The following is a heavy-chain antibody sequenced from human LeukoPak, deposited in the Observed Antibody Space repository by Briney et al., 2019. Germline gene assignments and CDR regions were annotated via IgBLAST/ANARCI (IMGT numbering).Heavy chain of an antibody. J-gene: IGHJ4*02. V-gene: IGHV3-9*01. CDR2: ISYNSGGI. D-gene: IGHD2-2*01. Sequence: PGGSLRLSCAASGFTFDDYAMHWVRQAPGKGLEWVSGISYNSGGIAYAVSLKGRFTISRDNAKNSLYLQMNSLRAEDTALYYCAKGQGYCSSTSCYFDYWGQGTLVTVSS. CDR1: GFTFDDYA. CDR3: AKGQGYCSSTSCYFDY.